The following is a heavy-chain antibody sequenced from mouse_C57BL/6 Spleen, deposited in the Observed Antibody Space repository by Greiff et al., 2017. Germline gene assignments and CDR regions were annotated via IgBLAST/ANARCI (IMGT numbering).Heavy chain of an antibody. Sequence: EVKLVESGPGLVKPSQSLSLTCSVTGYSITSGYYWNWIRQFPGNKLEWMGYISYDGSNNYNPSLKNRISITRDTSKNQFFLKLNSVTTEDTATYYCARDKSNGAMDYWGQGTSVTVSS. D-gene: IGHD1-3*01. CDR1: GYSITSGYY. CDR2: ISYDGSN. V-gene: IGHV3-6*01. J-gene: IGHJ4*01. CDR3: ARDKSNGAMDY.